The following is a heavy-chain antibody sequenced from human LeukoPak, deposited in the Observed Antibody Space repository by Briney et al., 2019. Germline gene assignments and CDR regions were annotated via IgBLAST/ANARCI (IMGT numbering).Heavy chain of an antibody. D-gene: IGHD6-19*01. CDR3: ARDVSSGSFDY. J-gene: IGHJ4*02. CDR2: IISDGSGA. Sequence: GGSLRLSCAAAGFTFSSYWMHWVRQAPGKGLVWVSRIISDGSGASYADSVKGRFTISRDNAKNTLYLQMNSLSAEDTAVYYCARDVSSGSFDYWGQGTLVTVSS. V-gene: IGHV3-74*01. CDR1: GFTFSSYW.